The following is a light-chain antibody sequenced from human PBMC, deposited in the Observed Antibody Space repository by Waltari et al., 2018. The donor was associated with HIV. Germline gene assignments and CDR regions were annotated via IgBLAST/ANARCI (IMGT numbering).Light chain of an antibody. CDR2: RNN. V-gene: IGLV1-47*01. Sequence: QSVLTQPPSASGTPGQRVTISCSGSSSNIGRNYVYWHQQLPGTAPKLLIYRNNQRPSGVPDRFSCSKSGTSASLAINGLRSEDEADYYCAAWNDSLSGYVFGTGTKVTV. CDR1: SSNIGRNY. J-gene: IGLJ1*01. CDR3: AAWNDSLSGYV.